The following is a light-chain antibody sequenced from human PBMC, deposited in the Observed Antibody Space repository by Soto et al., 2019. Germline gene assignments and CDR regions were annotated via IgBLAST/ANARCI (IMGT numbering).Light chain of an antibody. CDR1: SSDVGGYNY. J-gene: IGLJ1*01. V-gene: IGLV2-14*01. CDR2: DVS. CDR3: CSYTSSSTPNYV. Sequence: QSVLNQPASVSSAPGHAITISCTGTSSDVGGYNYVSWYQQHPGKAPKLMIYDVSDRPSGVSNRFSGSKSGNTASLTISGLQAEDEADYYCCSYTSSSTPNYVFGIGTKVTVL.